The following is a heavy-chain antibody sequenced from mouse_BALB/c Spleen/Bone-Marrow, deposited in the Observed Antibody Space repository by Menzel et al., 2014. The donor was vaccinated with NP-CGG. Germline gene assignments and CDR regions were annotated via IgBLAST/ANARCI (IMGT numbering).Heavy chain of an antibody. Sequence: EVQLQQSGAELVRPGASVKLSCTASGFNIKDTYMHWVKQRPEQGLEWTGRIDPANGNTKYDPKFQGKATITADTSSNTAYLQLSSLTSEDTAVYYCAAYCYGSSYGFAYWGQGTLVTVSA. CDR1: GFNIKDTY. CDR3: AAYCYGSSYGFAY. CDR2: IDPANGNT. J-gene: IGHJ3*01. V-gene: IGHV14-3*02. D-gene: IGHD1-1*01.